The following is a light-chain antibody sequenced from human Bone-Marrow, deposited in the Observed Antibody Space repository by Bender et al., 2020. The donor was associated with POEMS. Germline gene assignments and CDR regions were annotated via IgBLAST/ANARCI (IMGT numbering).Light chain of an antibody. Sequence: QSALTQPASVSGSPGQSITISCTGTRRDVGGYAYVSWYQQHPGKAPKLVIYDVNNRPSGISSRFSGSKSGNTASLTISGLQAEDEADYYCQSYDDGTQVFGGGTKVTVV. CDR3: QSYDDGTQV. V-gene: IGLV2-14*03. CDR2: DVN. CDR1: RRDVGGYAY. J-gene: IGLJ3*02.